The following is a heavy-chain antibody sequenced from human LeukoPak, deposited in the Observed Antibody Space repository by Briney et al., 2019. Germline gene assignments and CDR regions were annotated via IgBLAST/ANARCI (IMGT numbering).Heavy chain of an antibody. D-gene: IGHD6-25*01. V-gene: IGHV4-30-2*01. CDR1: GGSISSGGYS. CDR3: AREAARPYYYGMDV. Sequence: SQTLSLTCAVSGGSISSGGYSWSWIRQPPGKGLEWIGYIYHSGSTYYNPSLKSRVTISVDTSKNRFSLKPSSVTAADTAVYYCAREAARPYYYGMDVWGQGTTVTVSS. CDR2: IYHSGST. J-gene: IGHJ6*02.